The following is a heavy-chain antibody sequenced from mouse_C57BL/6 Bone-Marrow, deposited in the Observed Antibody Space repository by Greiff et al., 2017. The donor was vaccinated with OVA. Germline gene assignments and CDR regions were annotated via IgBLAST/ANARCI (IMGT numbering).Heavy chain of an antibody. J-gene: IGHJ4*01. CDR3: TRWGYYSNSMDY. D-gene: IGHD2-5*01. CDR2: FIMYSDAT. CDR1: SFPFMAGA. Sequence: LQQSGAELVRPGSSVKLSCKDSSFPFMAGAMHWGKQRPGHGLEWMGSFIMYSDATEYSENFKGKAKLTANTSSSTAYMELSSLTSEDSAVYYCTRWGYYSNSMDYWGQGTSVTVSS. V-gene: IGHV1-49*01.